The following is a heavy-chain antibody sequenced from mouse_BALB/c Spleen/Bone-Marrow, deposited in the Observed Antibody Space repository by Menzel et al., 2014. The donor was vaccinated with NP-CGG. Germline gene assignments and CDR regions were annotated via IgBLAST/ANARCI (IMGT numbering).Heavy chain of an antibody. CDR3: ARNYYGSFAY. CDR2: ISTGGST. V-gene: IGHV5-6-5*01. D-gene: IGHD1-1*01. Sequence: EVKVEESGGDLVKPGGSLKLSCAAPGFTFSNYALSWVRQTPEKRLEWVASISTGGSTYYLDSVKGRFTISRDSARNILYLQMSSLRSEDTAMHYCARNYYGSFAYWGQGTLVTVSA. J-gene: IGHJ3*01. CDR1: GFTFSNYA.